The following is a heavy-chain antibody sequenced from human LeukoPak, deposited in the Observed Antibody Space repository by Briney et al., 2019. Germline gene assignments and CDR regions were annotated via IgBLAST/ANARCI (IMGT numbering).Heavy chain of an antibody. CDR3: ARSQPLELLGYFDY. CDR2: ISSSSSYI. D-gene: IGHD1-7*01. CDR1: GFTFSSYA. J-gene: IGHJ4*02. Sequence: GGSLRLSCAASGFTFSSYAMSWVRQAPGKGLEWVSSISSSSSYIYYADSVKGRFTISRDNAKNSLYPQMNSLRAEDTAVYYCARSQPLELLGYFDYWGQGTLVTVSS. V-gene: IGHV3-21*01.